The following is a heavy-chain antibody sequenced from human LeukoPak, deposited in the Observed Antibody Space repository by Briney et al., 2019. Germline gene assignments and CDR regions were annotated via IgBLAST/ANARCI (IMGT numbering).Heavy chain of an antibody. V-gene: IGHV4-59*08. J-gene: IGHJ3*02. CDR3: ARHAYYYDRSGSYEAFDI. D-gene: IGHD3-22*01. CDR1: GGSISTYY. Sequence: SETLSLPCTVSGGSISTYYWSWIRQPPGEGLEWIGYMYYSGSTNYKPALKSRVTISVDTSKNQFSLKLSSVTAADTAVYYCARHAYYYDRSGSYEAFDIWGQGTMVTVSS. CDR2: MYYSGST.